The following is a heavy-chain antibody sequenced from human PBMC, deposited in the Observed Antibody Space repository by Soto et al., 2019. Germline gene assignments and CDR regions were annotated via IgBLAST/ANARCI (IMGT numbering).Heavy chain of an antibody. CDR2: ISGSGGST. D-gene: IGHD3-3*02. CDR3: AKGDSIFGVVTEYYYYYGMDV. CDR1: GFTFSSYA. J-gene: IGHJ6*02. Sequence: GGSLRLSCAASGFTFSSYAMSWVRQAPGKGLEWVSAISGSGGSTYYADSVKGRFTISRDNSKNTLYLQMNSLRAEDTAVYYCAKGDSIFGVVTEYYYYYGMDVWGQGTTVTVSS. V-gene: IGHV3-23*01.